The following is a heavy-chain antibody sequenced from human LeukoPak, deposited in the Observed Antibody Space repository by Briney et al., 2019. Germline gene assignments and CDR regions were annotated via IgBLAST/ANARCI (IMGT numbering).Heavy chain of an antibody. Sequence: PSETLSLTCAVYGGSFSGYYWSWIRQPPGKGLEWIGEINHSGSTNYNPSLKSRVTISVDTSKNQFSLKLSSVTAAGTAVYYCARAVSGRFDYWGQGTLVTVSS. J-gene: IGHJ4*02. CDR3: ARAVSGRFDY. CDR2: INHSGST. V-gene: IGHV4-34*01. CDR1: GGSFSGYY. D-gene: IGHD6-19*01.